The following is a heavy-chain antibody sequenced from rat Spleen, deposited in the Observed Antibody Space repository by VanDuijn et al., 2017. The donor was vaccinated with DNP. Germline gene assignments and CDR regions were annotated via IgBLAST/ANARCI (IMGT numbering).Heavy chain of an antibody. V-gene: IGHV5-31*01. D-gene: IGHD1-3*01. J-gene: IGHJ1*01. CDR2: ITSRGGRT. CDR3: ARTHFNNGNYEGYFDF. Sequence: EVQLVESGGDLVQPGRSLRLSCVASEFTFNNYWMTWFRQVPGKGLEWVASITSRGGRTYYPDSVKGRFTISRDDAKSTLYLQMDSLRSEETATYFCARTHFNNGNYEGYFDFWGPGTMVTVSS. CDR1: EFTFNNYW.